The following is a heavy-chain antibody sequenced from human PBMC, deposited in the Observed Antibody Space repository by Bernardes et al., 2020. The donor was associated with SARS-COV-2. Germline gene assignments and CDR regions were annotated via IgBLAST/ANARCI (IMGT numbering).Heavy chain of an antibody. Sequence: KVSCKVSGYTLTELSMHWVRQAPGKGLEWMGGFDPEDGETIYAQKFQGRVTMTEDTSTDTAYMELSSLRSEDTAVYYCATASSVWGSYRVNYYYYGMDVWGQGTTVTVSS. CDR3: ATASSVWGSYRVNYYYYGMDV. V-gene: IGHV1-24*01. CDR2: FDPEDGET. D-gene: IGHD3-16*02. J-gene: IGHJ6*02. CDR1: GYTLTELS.